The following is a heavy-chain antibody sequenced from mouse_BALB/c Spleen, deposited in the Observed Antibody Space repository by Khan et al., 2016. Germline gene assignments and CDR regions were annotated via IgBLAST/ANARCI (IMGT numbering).Heavy chain of an antibody. CDR3: TRSHGYYAIDY. CDR1: GYSITSGYS. J-gene: IGHJ4*01. Sequence: VQLKESGPDLVKPSQSLSLTCTVTGYSITSGYSWHWIRQFPGNKLEWMGYIHYSGGTKYIPSLKSRISITRDTSKNQFFLQLNSVTPENTATYYCTRSHGYYAIDYWGQGTSVTVSA. V-gene: IGHV3-1*02. CDR2: IHYSGGT.